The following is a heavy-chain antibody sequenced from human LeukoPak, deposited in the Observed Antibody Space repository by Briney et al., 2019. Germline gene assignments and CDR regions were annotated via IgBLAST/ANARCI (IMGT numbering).Heavy chain of an antibody. CDR2: ISGSSSYI. D-gene: IGHD2-8*01. V-gene: IGHV3-21*01. CDR1: GFTFSSYS. CDR3: ARVYCTNGVCLYYFDC. Sequence: GGSLRLSCAASGFTFSSYSMNWVRQAPGKGLEWVSSISGSSSYIHYADSVKGRFTISRDNAKNSLYLQMNSLRAEDTAVYYCARVYCTNGVCLYYFDCWGQGTLVTVSS. J-gene: IGHJ4*02.